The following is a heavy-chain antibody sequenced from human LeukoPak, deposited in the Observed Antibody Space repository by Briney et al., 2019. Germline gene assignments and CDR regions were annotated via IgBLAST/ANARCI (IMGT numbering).Heavy chain of an antibody. CDR2: ISSSSSYI. V-gene: IGHV3-21*01. J-gene: IGHJ4*02. Sequence: GGSLRLSCAASGFTFSSYSMNWVRQAPGKGLEWVSSISSSSSYIYYADSVKGRFSISRDNPKNSLNLQMNSLRAEDTAVYYCARATRYNWNDFDYWGQGTLVTVSS. CDR3: ARATRYNWNDFDY. CDR1: GFTFSSYS. D-gene: IGHD1-20*01.